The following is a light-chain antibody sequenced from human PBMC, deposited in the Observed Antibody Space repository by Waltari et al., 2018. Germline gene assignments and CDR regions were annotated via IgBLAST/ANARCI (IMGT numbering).Light chain of an antibody. CDR3: QQYSSFST. V-gene: IGKV1-5*03. Sequence: DIHMTQSPSTLSASVGDRVTISCRASQSVGTWLAWYQQKPGKAPKLLIYMASSLESGVPSRFSGSGSGTEFTLTISSLQPDDFATYSCQQYSSFSTFGQGTKVDI. CDR1: QSVGTW. J-gene: IGKJ2*01. CDR2: MAS.